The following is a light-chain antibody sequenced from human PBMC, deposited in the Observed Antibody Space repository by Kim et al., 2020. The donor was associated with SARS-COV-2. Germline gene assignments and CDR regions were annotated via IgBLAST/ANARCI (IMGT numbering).Light chain of an antibody. V-gene: IGLV7-43*01. CDR2: TGS. J-gene: IGLJ3*02. Sequence: GGTVTLTCASNTGAVTSGYYPNWFQLKPGQAPRSMIHTGSGRHSWTPARFSGSLLGGKAALTLSGVQPEDEAEYYCLLYYGGVWVFGGGTQLTVL. CDR1: TGAVTSGYY. CDR3: LLYYGGVWV.